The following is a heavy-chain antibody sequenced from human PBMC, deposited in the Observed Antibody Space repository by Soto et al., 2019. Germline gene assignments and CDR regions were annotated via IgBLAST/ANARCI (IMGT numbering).Heavy chain of an antibody. D-gene: IGHD2-21*02. Sequence: XTLSLPCTVTGXSFSSRSYDWGWIRQPPGKGLEWIGSIYYSGSTYNNPSLRSRVSMAIDTSKEQFSLKLKSVTAADTALYFCARQRTSVVTQAYFDVWGPGSLGTVSS. J-gene: IGHJ4*02. CDR2: IYYSGST. CDR3: ARQRTSVVTQAYFDV. CDR1: GXSFSSRSYD. V-gene: IGHV4-39*01.